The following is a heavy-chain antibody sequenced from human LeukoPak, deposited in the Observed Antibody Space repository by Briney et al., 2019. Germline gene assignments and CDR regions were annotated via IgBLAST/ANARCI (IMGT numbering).Heavy chain of an antibody. J-gene: IGHJ3*02. Sequence: PSETLSLTCTVSGGSISSYYWGWIRQPAGKGLEWIGRIYTSGSTNYNPSLKSRVTMSVDTSKNQFSLKLGSVTAADTAVYYCARVRRTGYCSGGSCRNPFDAFDIWGQGTMVTVSS. D-gene: IGHD2-15*01. V-gene: IGHV4-4*07. CDR3: ARVRRTGYCSGGSCRNPFDAFDI. CDR2: IYTSGST. CDR1: GGSISSYY.